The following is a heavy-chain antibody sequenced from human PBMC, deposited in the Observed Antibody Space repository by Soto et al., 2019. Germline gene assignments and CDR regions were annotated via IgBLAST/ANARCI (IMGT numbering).Heavy chain of an antibody. CDR3: ARVVLDSGSYGTAWTVSSATFDD. V-gene: IGHV4-30-4*01. CDR2: IYYSGST. J-gene: IGHJ4*02. CDR1: CGSIPSGDFY. Sequence: SGTPSPTSPVPCGSIPSGDFYWGWVRPPPGEGLEWVGDIYYSGSTYYNPSLKSRVTISVDTSKNQFSLKLSSVTAADTAVYYCARVVLDSGSYGTAWTVSSATFDDWGQGTLVTVSS. D-gene: IGHD1-26*01.